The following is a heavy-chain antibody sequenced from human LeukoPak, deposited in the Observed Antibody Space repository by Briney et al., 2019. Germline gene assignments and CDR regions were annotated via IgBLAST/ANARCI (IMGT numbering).Heavy chain of an antibody. CDR2: INPNSGGT. D-gene: IGHD6-13*01. J-gene: IGHJ4*02. CDR3: ARGYSSSWPGGY. Sequence: ASVKVSCKASGYTFTGYYMHWVRQAPGQGLEWMGRINPNSGGTNYAQKFQGRVTMTRDTSISTAYMELSRLRSDDAAVYYCARGYSSSWPGGYWGQGTLVTVSS. CDR1: GYTFTGYY. V-gene: IGHV1-2*06.